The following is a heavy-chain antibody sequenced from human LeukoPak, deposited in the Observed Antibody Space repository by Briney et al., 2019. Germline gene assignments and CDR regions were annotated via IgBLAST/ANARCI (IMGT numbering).Heavy chain of an antibody. J-gene: IGHJ6*03. CDR1: GYTFTSYY. CDR2: INPSGGST. Sequence: ASVKVSCKASGYTFTSYYMHWVRQAPGQGLEWMGIINPSGGSTSYAQKFQGRVTMTTDTSTSTAYMELRSLRSDDTAVYYCAKDGNERGAETDYMDVWGKGTTVTVSS. V-gene: IGHV1-46*01. CDR3: AKDGNERGAETDYMDV. D-gene: IGHD1-1*01.